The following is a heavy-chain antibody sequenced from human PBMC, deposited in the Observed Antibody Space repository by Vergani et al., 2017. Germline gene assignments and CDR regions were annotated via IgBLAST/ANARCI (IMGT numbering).Heavy chain of an antibody. J-gene: IGHJ3*02. D-gene: IGHD3-3*01. CDR2: ISGSGGSI. CDR3: AGVWTAPYDAFDI. V-gene: IGHV3-23*01. CDR1: GFTFSSYA. Sequence: EVQLLESGGGLVQPGGSLRLSCAASGFTFSSYAMGWVRQAPGKGLEWVSAISGSGGSIYYADCVKGRFTISRDNSKNTLYLQMNSLRAEDTAVYYCAGVWTAPYDAFDIWGQGTMVTVSS.